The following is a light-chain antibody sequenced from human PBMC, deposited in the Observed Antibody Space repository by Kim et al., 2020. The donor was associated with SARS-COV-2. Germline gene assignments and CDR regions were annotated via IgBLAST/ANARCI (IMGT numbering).Light chain of an antibody. Sequence: ASIGARVTRTCRASLEIRADIKWDQQKPGRAPKILIYGSSNLEKGVPSRFSGSVYGTDFTFTISTLQVEDIAKHYCQQYFKVPVTFGGGSKMDIK. V-gene: IGKV1-33*01. CDR2: GSS. CDR3: QQYFKVPVT. J-gene: IGKJ3*01. CDR1: LEIRAD.